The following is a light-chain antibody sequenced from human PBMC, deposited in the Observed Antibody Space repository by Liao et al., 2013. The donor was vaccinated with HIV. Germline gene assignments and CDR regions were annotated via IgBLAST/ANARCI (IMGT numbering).Light chain of an antibody. CDR1: NIGTKS. Sequence: SYVLTQPPSLSVAPGKTATITCGGDNIGTKSVHWYQQKPGQAPLVVIYYDTDRPSGIPERFSGSNSGNTATLTISGTQAMDEAVYYCQAWDSTTVVFGGGTKLTVL. V-gene: IGLV3-21*01. CDR2: YDT. CDR3: QAWDSTTVV. J-gene: IGLJ2*01.